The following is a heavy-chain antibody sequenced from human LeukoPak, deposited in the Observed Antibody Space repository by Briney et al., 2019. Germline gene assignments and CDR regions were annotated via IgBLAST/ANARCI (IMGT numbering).Heavy chain of an antibody. V-gene: IGHV3-21*01. CDR1: GFTFSSYS. CDR2: ISSSSSYI. D-gene: IGHD7-27*01. J-gene: IGHJ6*02. Sequence: GGSLRLSCAASGFTFSSYSMNWDRQAPGKGLEWVSSISSSSSYIYYADSVKGRFTISRDNAKNSLYLQMNSLRAEDTAVYYCARGPDWGLNYGMDVWGQGTTVTVSS. CDR3: ARGPDWGLNYGMDV.